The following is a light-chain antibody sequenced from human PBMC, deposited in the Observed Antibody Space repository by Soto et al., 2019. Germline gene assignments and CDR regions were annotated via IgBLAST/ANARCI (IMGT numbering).Light chain of an antibody. J-gene: IGKJ1*01. V-gene: IGKV1-6*01. CDR3: LQLYSYPWT. Sequence: AIQMTQSPSSLSASVGDRVTISCLASQGIRNDLAWYQQKPGKAPKLLIFAASNLQSGVPSRFSGSGSGTDFTLTISRLQPEDFATYYCLQLYSYPWTFGQGTKVDIK. CDR1: QGIRND. CDR2: AAS.